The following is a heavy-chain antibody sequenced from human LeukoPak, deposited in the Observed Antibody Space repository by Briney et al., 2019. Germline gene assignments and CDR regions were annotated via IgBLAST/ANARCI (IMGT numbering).Heavy chain of an antibody. CDR3: ARDSSGWYESDY. CDR2: MNPNSGNT. D-gene: IGHD6-19*01. J-gene: IGHJ4*02. V-gene: IGHV1-8*03. Sequence: GASVKVSCKASGYTFTSYDINWVRQATGQGLEWMGWMNPNSGNTGYAQKFQGRVTITRNTSISTAYMELSSLRSEDTAVYYYARDSSGWYESDYWGQGTLVTVSS. CDR1: GYTFTSYD.